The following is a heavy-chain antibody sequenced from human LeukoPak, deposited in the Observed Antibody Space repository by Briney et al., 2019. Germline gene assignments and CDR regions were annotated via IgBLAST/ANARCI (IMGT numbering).Heavy chain of an antibody. CDR1: GFTFSDYY. J-gene: IGHJ4*02. D-gene: IGHD2-21*02. V-gene: IGHV3-11*01. Sequence: GGSLRLSCAASGFTFSDYYMSWIRQAPGKGLEWVSYISSSGSIINNADSVKGRFTISRDNAKNSLYLQMNSLRAEDTAVYYCAREKKGDYYFDYWGQGILVTVSS. CDR3: AREKKGDYYFDY. CDR2: ISSSGSII.